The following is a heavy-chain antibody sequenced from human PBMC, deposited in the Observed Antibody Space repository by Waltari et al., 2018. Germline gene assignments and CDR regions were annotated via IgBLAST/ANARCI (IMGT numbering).Heavy chain of an antibody. Sequence: VQLVESGGGLVQPGGSLRLSCAASGFTFSSYSMTWVRQAPGKGLEWGSYISSSSSTIYYADSVKGRFTIARDNAKNSLYLQMNSLRAEDTAVYYCARESGRDAFDIWGQGTMVTVSS. CDR1: GFTFSSYS. D-gene: IGHD2-15*01. V-gene: IGHV3-48*04. J-gene: IGHJ3*02. CDR2: ISSSSSTI. CDR3: ARESGRDAFDI.